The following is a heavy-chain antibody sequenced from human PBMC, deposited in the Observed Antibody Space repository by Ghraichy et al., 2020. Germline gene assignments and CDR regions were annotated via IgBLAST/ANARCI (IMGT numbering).Heavy chain of an antibody. V-gene: IGHV3-74*01. CDR3: AREYCSGGRCFFGTGGSHFDY. CDR2: IKSDGSST. Sequence: GGSLNISCAASGFTLSSYWMHWVRQAPGKGLVWVSRIKSDGSSTIYADSVKGRFTISRDNAKNTLYLQMNSLRAEDTAVYYCAREYCSGGRCFFGTGGSHFDYWGQGTLVTVSS. D-gene: IGHD2-15*01. J-gene: IGHJ4*02. CDR1: GFTLSSYW.